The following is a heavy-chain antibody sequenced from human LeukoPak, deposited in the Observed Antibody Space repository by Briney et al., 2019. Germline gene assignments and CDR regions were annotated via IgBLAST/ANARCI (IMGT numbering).Heavy chain of an antibody. V-gene: IGHV1-2*02. CDR1: GHIFSGYY. J-gene: IGHJ6*03. Sequence: ASMKVSCKASGHIFSGYYMHWVRQAPGQGLEWMAWINTNSESTKYAQKFQGRVTLTWDTSSSTVYMELNSLRFDDTATYYCASWAYNFYYYYYMDVWGKGTTVTVSS. D-gene: IGHD1-1*01. CDR2: INTNSEST. CDR3: ASWAYNFYYYYYMDV.